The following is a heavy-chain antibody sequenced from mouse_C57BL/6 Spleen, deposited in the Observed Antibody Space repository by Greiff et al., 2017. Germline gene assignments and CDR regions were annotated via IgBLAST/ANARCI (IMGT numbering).Heavy chain of an antibody. CDR2: IDPSDSYT. D-gene: IGHD2-4*01. CDR3: ARWNDYQFDY. V-gene: IGHV1-69*01. J-gene: IGHJ2*01. CDR1: GYTFTSYW. Sequence: QVQLQQPGAELVMPGASVKLSCKASGYTFTSYWMHWVKQRPGQGLEWIGEIDPSDSYTNYNQKFKGQSTLTVKRSSSTAYMQRSSLTSEDAAVYYGARWNDYQFDYWGQGTTLTVSS.